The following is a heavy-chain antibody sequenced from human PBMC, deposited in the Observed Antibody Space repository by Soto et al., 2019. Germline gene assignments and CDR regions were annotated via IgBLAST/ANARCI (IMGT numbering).Heavy chain of an antibody. J-gene: IGHJ4*02. CDR2: ISGSGGST. V-gene: IGHV3-23*01. D-gene: IGHD3-10*01. CDR1: GFTFSSYA. CDR3: ASPRELLWFGELPDFDY. Sequence: EVQLLESGGGLVQPGGSPRLSCAASGFTFSSYAMSWVRQAPGKGLEWVSAISGSGGSTYYADSVKGRFTISRDNSKNTLYLQMNSLRAEDTAVYYCASPRELLWFGELPDFDYWGQGTLVTVSS.